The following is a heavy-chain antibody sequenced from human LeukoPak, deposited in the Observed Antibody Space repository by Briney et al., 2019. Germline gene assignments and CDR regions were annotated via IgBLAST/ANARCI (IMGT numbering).Heavy chain of an antibody. V-gene: IGHV5-51*01. CDR3: ARLTSKVGATLDY. Sequence: GEPLKISCKGSGYIFTSYWIGWVRQMPGKGLEWMGIIYPGDSDTRYSPSFQGQVTISADKSISTAYLQWSSLKASDTAMYYCARLTSKVGATLDYWGQGTLVTVSS. CDR1: GYIFTSYW. J-gene: IGHJ4*02. D-gene: IGHD1-26*01. CDR2: IYPGDSDT.